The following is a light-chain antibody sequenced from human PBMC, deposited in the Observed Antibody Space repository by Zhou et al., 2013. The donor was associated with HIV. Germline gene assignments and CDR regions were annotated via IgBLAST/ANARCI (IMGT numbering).Light chain of an antibody. CDR2: DTS. V-gene: IGKV1-33*01. Sequence: IQMTQSPSSLSASVGDTITITCRASQGIRNELGWYQQRPGKAPKLLIYDTSNLETGVPSRFSGSGSGTQYRLTISTLQPEDIATYYCQQYDTLPLTFGGGTQVEI. J-gene: IGKJ4*01. CDR1: QGIRNE. CDR3: QQYDTLPLT.